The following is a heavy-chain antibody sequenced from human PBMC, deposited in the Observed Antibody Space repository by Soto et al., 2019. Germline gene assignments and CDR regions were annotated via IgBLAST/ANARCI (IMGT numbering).Heavy chain of an antibody. CDR1: GGSISSYY. CDR2: IYYSGST. J-gene: IGHJ5*02. Sequence: QVQLQESGPGLVKPSETLSLTCTVSGGSISSYYWSWIRQPPGKGLEWIGYIYYSGSTNYNPSLKSRVTISVDTSKNQFSLKLSSVTAADTAVYYCARIGFNYYGSGSSYNWFDPWGQGTLVTVSS. CDR3: ARIGFNYYGSGSSYNWFDP. V-gene: IGHV4-59*01. D-gene: IGHD3-10*01.